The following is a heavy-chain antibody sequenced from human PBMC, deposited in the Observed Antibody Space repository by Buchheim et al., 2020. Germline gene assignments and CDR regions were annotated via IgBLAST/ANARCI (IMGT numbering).Heavy chain of an antibody. CDR3: ARRDTNEQLVGVNYYYYGMDV. D-gene: IGHD6-13*01. CDR1: GYSFTSYW. V-gene: IGHV5-10-1*01. J-gene: IGHJ6*02. CDR2: IDPSDSYT. Sequence: EVQLVQSGAEVKKPGESLRISCKGSGYSFTSYWISWVRQMPGKGLEWMGRIDPSDSYTNYSPSFQGHVTISADKSISTAYPQWSSLKASDTAMYYCARRDTNEQLVGVNYYYYGMDVWGQGTT.